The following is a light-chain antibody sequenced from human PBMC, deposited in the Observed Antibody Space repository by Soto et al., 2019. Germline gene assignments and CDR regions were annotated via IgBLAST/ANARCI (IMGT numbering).Light chain of an antibody. CDR1: SSDVGGYNY. V-gene: IGLV2-8*01. CDR3: SSYGGSNNVEV. Sequence: QSALTQPPSASGSPGQSVSISCTGSSSDVGGYNYVSWYQQHPGKAPKLMIHEVSKRPSGVPDRFSGSKSGNTASLTVSGLQAEDEADYYCSSYGGSNNVEVFGGGTKLTVL. J-gene: IGLJ2*01. CDR2: EVS.